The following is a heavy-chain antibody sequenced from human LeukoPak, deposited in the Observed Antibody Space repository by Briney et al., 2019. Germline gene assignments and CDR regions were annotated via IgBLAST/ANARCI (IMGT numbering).Heavy chain of an antibody. CDR1: GFTVSSNY. J-gene: IGHJ4*02. CDR2: IYSGGST. V-gene: IGHV3-66*01. Sequence: GSLRLSCAASGFTVSSNYMSWVRQAPGKGLEWVSVIYSGGSTYYADSVKGRFTISRDNSKNTLYLQMNSLRAEDTAVYYCARDSGYDSSGYSPFDYWGQGTLVTVSS. D-gene: IGHD3-22*01. CDR3: ARDSGYDSSGYSPFDY.